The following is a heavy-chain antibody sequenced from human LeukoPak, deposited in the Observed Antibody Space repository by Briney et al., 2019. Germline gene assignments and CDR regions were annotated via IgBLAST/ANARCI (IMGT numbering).Heavy chain of an antibody. V-gene: IGHV3-74*01. CDR3: ARDPDCDSTSCYIGPYNWFDP. CDR2: INTDGTNT. J-gene: IGHJ5*02. D-gene: IGHD2-2*02. CDR1: GFSFRSYW. Sequence: GGSLRLSCAASGFSFRSYWMHWVRQAPGKGLVWVSRINTDGTNTSYADSVKGRFTISRDNAKNTLYLQMNSLRDEDTAVYYCARDPDCDSTSCYIGPYNWFDPWGQGTLVTVSS.